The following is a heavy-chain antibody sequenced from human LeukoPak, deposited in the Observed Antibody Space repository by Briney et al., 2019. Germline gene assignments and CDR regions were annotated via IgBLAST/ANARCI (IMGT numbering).Heavy chain of an antibody. CDR3: ATSSSGWAYYFDY. Sequence: PSETLSLTCTVSGGSISSYYWSWIRQPPGKGLEWIGYIYYSGSTYYNPSLKSRVTISVDRSKNQFSLKLSSVTAADTAVYYCATSSSGWAYYFDYWGQGTLVTVS. CDR2: IYYSGST. V-gene: IGHV4-59*12. J-gene: IGHJ4*02. CDR1: GGSISSYY. D-gene: IGHD6-19*01.